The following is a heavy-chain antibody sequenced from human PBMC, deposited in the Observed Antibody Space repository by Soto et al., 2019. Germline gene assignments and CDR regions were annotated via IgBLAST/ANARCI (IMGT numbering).Heavy chain of an antibody. J-gene: IGHJ6*02. CDR2: IIPIFGTA. CDR1: GGTFGSYA. V-gene: IGHV1-69*13. Sequence: GASVKVSCKASGGTFGSYAISWVRQAPGQGLEWMGGIIPIFGTANYAQKFQGRVTITADESTSTAYMELSSLRSEDTAVYYCARDYGHYYGSGCYYFPYYCDVMDVWGQGSTVTVS. CDR3: ARDYGHYYGSGCYYFPYYCDVMDV. D-gene: IGHD3-10*01.